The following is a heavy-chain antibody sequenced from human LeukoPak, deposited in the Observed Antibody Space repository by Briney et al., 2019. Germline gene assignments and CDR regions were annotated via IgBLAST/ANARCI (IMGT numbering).Heavy chain of an antibody. D-gene: IGHD1-26*01. V-gene: IGHV3-15*01. CDR2: IKSKTDGGTT. J-gene: IGHJ4*02. Sequence: GGSLRLSCAASGFTFSNAWMSWVRQAPGKGLEWVGRIKSKTDGGTTDYAAPVKGRFTISRDDSKNTLYLQMNSLKTEDTAVYYCTTDRSGSYGGLDYWGQGTLVTVSS. CDR3: TTDRSGSYGGLDY. CDR1: GFTFSNAW.